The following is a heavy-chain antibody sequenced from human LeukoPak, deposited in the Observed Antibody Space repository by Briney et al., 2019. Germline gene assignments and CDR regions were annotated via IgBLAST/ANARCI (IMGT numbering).Heavy chain of an antibody. Sequence: PGGSLRLSCAASGFTFSSYAMSWVRQAPGKGLEWVSAISASGGSTYYADSVKGRFTISRDKSKNTLYLQMTILRAEDTAVYYCAKDVESGRSADYWGQGTLVTVSS. CDR2: ISASGGST. V-gene: IGHV3-23*01. D-gene: IGHD3-10*01. CDR1: GFTFSSYA. J-gene: IGHJ4*02. CDR3: AKDVESGRSADY.